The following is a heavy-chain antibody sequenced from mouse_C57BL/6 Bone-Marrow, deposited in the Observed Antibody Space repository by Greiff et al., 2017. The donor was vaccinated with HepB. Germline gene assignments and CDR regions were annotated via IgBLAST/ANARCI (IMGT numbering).Heavy chain of an antibody. V-gene: IGHV1-52*01. CDR3: ARRVEDYYGNYGFAY. CDR1: GYTFTSYW. Sequence: QVQLQQPGAELVRPGSSVKLSCKASGYTFTSYWMHWVKQRPIQGLEWIGNIYPSDSETHYNQKFKDKATLTVDKSSSTAYMQLSSLTSEDSAVYYCARRVEDYYGNYGFAYWGQGTLVTVSA. J-gene: IGHJ3*01. CDR2: IYPSDSET. D-gene: IGHD2-1*01.